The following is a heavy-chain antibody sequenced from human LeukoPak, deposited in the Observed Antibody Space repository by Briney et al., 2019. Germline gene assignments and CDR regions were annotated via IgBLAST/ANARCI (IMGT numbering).Heavy chain of an antibody. D-gene: IGHD3-16*01. Sequence: SETLSLTCTVSGGSISGYYWSWIRQPPGKGLEWIGYIYYSGSTNYNPSLKSRVTISVDTSKNQFSLKLSSVTAADTAVYYCARDPGDGAFDIWGQGTMVTVSS. CDR2: IYYSGST. V-gene: IGHV4-59*01. CDR1: GGSISGYY. J-gene: IGHJ3*02. CDR3: ARDPGDGAFDI.